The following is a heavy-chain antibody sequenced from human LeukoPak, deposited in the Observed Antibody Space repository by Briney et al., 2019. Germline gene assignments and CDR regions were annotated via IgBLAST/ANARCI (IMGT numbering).Heavy chain of an antibody. J-gene: IGHJ4*02. CDR1: GFTVTSYG. CDR3: ARDRGGYSSGWDF. Sequence: GGSLRLSCAVSGFTVTSYGMSWVRQAPGKGLEWVSAISGSGGGTYYADSVKGRFTISRDNSKNTLCLQMNSLRAEDTAVYYCARDRGGYSSGWDFWGQGTLVTVSS. V-gene: IGHV3-23*01. D-gene: IGHD5-18*01. CDR2: ISGSGGGT.